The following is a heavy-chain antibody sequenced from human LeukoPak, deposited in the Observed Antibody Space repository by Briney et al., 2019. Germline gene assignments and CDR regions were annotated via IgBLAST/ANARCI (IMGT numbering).Heavy chain of an antibody. D-gene: IGHD6-19*01. J-gene: IGHJ4*02. CDR2: FSYNVHS. V-gene: IGHV4-61*01. Sequence: SSETLSLTCTVSGGSVSSSNYYWSWIRQPPGKGLEWVGFFSYNVHSDYNPSLKSRVTISVDTSKNQFSLRLTSVTAADTAIYYCAGVSVAGTGPDYWGQGTLVTVSS. CDR3: AGVSVAGTGPDY. CDR1: GGSVSSSNYY.